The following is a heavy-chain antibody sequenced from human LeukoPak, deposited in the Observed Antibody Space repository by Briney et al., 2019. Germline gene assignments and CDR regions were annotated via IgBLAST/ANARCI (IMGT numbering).Heavy chain of an antibody. D-gene: IGHD3-16*01. J-gene: IGHJ3*02. CDR2: IDFSGRT. CDR3: GREGGARLGGGAFDI. V-gene: IGHV4-31*03. CDR1: GGSISSGGYY. Sequence: SQSLSLTCTVSGGSISSGGYYWSWIRQHPGKGLEWIGCIDFSGRTYYNPSLKSRVTMSVDTSKNQFSLKLSSVTVADTAVYYCGREGGARLGGGAFDIWGQGTMVTVSS.